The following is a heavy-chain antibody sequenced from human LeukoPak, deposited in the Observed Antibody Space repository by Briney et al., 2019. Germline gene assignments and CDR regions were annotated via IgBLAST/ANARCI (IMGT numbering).Heavy chain of an antibody. J-gene: IGHJ3*02. Sequence: PSETLSLTCAVYGGSFSGYYWSWIRQPPGKGLEWIGEINHSGSTNYNPSLKSRVTISVDTSKNQFSLKLSSVTAADTAVYYCARGRDMITFGGVIVIGAFDIWGQGTIVTVSS. CDR2: INHSGST. CDR1: GGSFSGYY. D-gene: IGHD3-16*02. V-gene: IGHV4-34*01. CDR3: ARGRDMITFGGVIVIGAFDI.